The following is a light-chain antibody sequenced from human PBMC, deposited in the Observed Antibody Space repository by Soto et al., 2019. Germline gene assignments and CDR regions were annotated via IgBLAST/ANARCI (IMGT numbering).Light chain of an antibody. CDR2: GAS. CDR1: QSVSSSH. CDR3: QQYGTSPST. J-gene: IGKJ2*01. V-gene: IGKV3-20*01. Sequence: EIVLTQSPGTLSLSPGERATLSCRASQSVSSSHLAWYQQKPGQAPRLLIYGASRRATGIPDRFSGSGSGTDFTLTISLLEPEDFVSFYCQQYGTSPSTFGQGTELEIK.